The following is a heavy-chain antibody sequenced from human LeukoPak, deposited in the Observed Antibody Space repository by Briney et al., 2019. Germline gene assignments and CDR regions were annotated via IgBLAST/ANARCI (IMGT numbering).Heavy chain of an antibody. V-gene: IGHV4-59*08. Sequence: PSETLSLTCTSSGGSISSYYWTWFRQPPGKGLEWIGSFYNSGSTSYNPSLGGRVTISLDTSKTLFSLKLTSVTAADSAIYYCATTQQWLASYYWGQGTLVTVSS. CDR2: FYNSGST. CDR1: GGSISSYY. D-gene: IGHD6-19*01. CDR3: ATTQQWLASYY. J-gene: IGHJ4*02.